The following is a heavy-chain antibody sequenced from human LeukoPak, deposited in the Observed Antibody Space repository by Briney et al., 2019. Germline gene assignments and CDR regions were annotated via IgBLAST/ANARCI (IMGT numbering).Heavy chain of an antibody. V-gene: IGHV4-59*01. CDR2: IYYSGST. CDR3: AILYCSSSSCYLLG. CDR1: GGSINNYY. J-gene: IGHJ4*02. Sequence: SETLSLTCTVSGGSINNYYWSWIRQPPGKGLEWIGYIYYSGSTNYNPSLKSRVTISVDTSKNQFSLKLSSVTAADTAVYYCAILYCSSSSCYLLGWGQGTLVTVSS. D-gene: IGHD2-2*01.